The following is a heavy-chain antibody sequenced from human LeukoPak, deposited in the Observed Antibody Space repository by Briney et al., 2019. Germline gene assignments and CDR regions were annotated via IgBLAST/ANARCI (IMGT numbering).Heavy chain of an antibody. CDR2: FDPEDGET. Sequence: ASVKVSCKVSGYTLTELSMHWVRQAPGKGLEWMGGFDPEDGETIYAQKFQGRVTITADKSTSTAYMELSSLRSEDTAVYYCARWEVVAARRWFDPWGQGTLVTVSS. CDR1: GYTLTELS. CDR3: ARWEVVAARRWFDP. D-gene: IGHD2-15*01. J-gene: IGHJ5*02. V-gene: IGHV1-24*01.